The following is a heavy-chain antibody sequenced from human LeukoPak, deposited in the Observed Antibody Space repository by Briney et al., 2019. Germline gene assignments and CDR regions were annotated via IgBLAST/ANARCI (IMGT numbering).Heavy chain of an antibody. CDR3: AKDLPGDYGDFFFDY. D-gene: IGHD4-17*01. CDR1: GFTFSSYS. J-gene: IGHJ4*02. Sequence: GGSLRLSCAASGFTFSSYSMNWVRQAPGKGLEWVSSISSSSSYIYYADSVKGRFTISRDNAKNSLYLQMNSLRAEDTAVYYCAKDLPGDYGDFFFDYWGQGTLVTVSS. CDR2: ISSSSSYI. V-gene: IGHV3-21*01.